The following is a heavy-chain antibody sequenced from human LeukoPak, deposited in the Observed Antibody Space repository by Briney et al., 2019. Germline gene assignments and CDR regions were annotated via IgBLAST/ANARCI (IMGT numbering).Heavy chain of an antibody. CDR3: ARAGGYYYYYMDV. V-gene: IGHV1-2*02. J-gene: IGHJ6*03. CDR2: VNPNSGGT. CDR1: GYTFTGYY. D-gene: IGHD2-15*01. Sequence: ASVKVSCKASGYTFTGYYMHWVRQAPGQGLEWMGWVNPNSGGTNYAQKFQGRVTMTRDTSISTAYMELSRLRSDDTAVYYCARAGGYYYYYMDVWGKGPTVTISS.